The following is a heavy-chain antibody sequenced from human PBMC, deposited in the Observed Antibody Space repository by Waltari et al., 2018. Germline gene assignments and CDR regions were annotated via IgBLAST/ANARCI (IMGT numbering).Heavy chain of an antibody. V-gene: IGHV4-34*01. Sequence: QVQLQQWGAGLLKPSETLSLTCAVYGGSFSGYYWRWLRQPPGKGLEWIGEINHSGSTNYNPSLKSRVTISVDTSKNQFSLKLSSVTAADTAVYYCAREVPVYYYYGMDVWGQGTTVTVSS. CDR1: GGSFSGYY. CDR2: INHSGST. J-gene: IGHJ6*02. CDR3: AREVPVYYYYGMDV.